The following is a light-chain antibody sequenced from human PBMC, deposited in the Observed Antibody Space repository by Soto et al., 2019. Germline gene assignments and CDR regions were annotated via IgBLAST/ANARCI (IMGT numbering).Light chain of an antibody. V-gene: IGLV2-14*01. CDR1: SSDVGAYNY. CDR2: EVR. Sequence: QSVLTQPASVSGSPGQSITISCTGTSSDVGAYNYVSWYQQYPGKAPKVIIFEVRKRPSGVSNRFSGSKSGDTASLTISGLQAEDEADYYCRSYSNSTTFVLGTGPKV. J-gene: IGLJ1*01. CDR3: RSYSNSTTFV.